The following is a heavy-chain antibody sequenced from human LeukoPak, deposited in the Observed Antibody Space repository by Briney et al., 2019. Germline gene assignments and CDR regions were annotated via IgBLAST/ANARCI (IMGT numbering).Heavy chain of an antibody. D-gene: IGHD4-23*01. V-gene: IGHV4-39*07. CDR1: GDSISRSSNY. Sequence: NPSETLSLTCSVSGDSISRSSNYWGWIRQPPGKGLEWIGEINHSGSTNYNPSLKSRVTISVDTSKNQFSLKLSSVTAADTAVYYCAREDYGGNSARNSPYYYYGMDVWGQGTTVTVSS. CDR2: INHSGST. J-gene: IGHJ6*02. CDR3: AREDYGGNSARNSPYYYYGMDV.